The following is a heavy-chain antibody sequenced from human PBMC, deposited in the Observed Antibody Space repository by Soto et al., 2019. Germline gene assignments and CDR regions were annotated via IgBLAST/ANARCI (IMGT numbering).Heavy chain of an antibody. V-gene: IGHV1-46*01. CDR2: INPSGGST. D-gene: IGHD3-10*01. Sequence: ASVKVSCKASGYTFTSYYMHWVRQAPGQGLEWMGIINPSGGSTSYAQKFQGRVTMTGDTSTSTVYMELSSLRSEDTAVYDCARDRRGVLWFGESRYYFDYWGQGTLVTVSS. CDR3: ARDRRGVLWFGESRYYFDY. CDR1: GYTFTSYY. J-gene: IGHJ4*02.